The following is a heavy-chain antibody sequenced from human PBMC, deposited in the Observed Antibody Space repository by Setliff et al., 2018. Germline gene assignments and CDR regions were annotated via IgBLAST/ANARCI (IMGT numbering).Heavy chain of an antibody. D-gene: IGHD1-1*01. CDR3: ARTGTYRYFDY. J-gene: IGHJ4*02. Sequence: SETLSLTCTVSGGSISSGVYYWAWIRQPPGKGLEWIGRIYHGGDTYYNASLKSRLTISVDTSKNQFSLKLRSVTAADTAVYYCARTGTYRYFDYWGQGALVTSPQ. V-gene: IGHV4-39*01. CDR1: GGSISSGVYY. CDR2: IYHGGDT.